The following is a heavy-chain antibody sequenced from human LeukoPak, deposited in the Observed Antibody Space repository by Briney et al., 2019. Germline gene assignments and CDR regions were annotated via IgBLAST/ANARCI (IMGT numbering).Heavy chain of an antibody. CDR3: ARGRNCTNGVCYSSRGRFDY. D-gene: IGHD2-8*01. CDR1: GGSFSGYY. CDR2: INHSGST. V-gene: IGHV4-34*01. J-gene: IGHJ4*02. Sequence: SETLSLTCAVYGGSFSGYYWSWIRQPPGKGLEWIGEINHSGSTNYNPSFKSRVTISVDTSKNQFSLKLSSVTAADTAVYYCARGRNCTNGVCYSSRGRFDYWGQGTLVTVSS.